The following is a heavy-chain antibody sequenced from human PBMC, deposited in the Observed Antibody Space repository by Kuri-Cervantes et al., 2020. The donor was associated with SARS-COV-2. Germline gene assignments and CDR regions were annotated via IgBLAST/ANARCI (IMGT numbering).Heavy chain of an antibody. J-gene: IGHJ6*02. D-gene: IGHD5/OR15-5a*01. V-gene: IGHV3-23*01. Sequence: GGSLRLSCAVSGFTFSSYAMSWVRQAPGKGLEWVSAISGSGGSTYYADSVKGRFTISRDNSKNTLYLQMNSLRAEDTAVYYCTRGAGVSAARDSYYYGLDVWGQGTTVTVSS. CDR3: TRGAGVSAARDSYYYGLDV. CDR1: GFTFSSYA. CDR2: ISGSGGST.